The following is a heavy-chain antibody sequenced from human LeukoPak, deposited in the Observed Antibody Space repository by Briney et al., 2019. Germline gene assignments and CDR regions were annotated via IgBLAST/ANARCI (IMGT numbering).Heavy chain of an antibody. CDR2: ISSSGSSI. CDR3: AKNWAAGIYYYYYMDV. CDR1: GFTFSNYD. J-gene: IGHJ6*03. V-gene: IGHV3-48*03. Sequence: QTGGSLRLSCAASGFTFSNYDMNWVRQAPGKGLEWVSYISSSGSSIYYADSVKGRFTISRDNAKNSLYLQMNSLRAEDTAVYYCAKNWAAGIYYYYYMDVWGKGTTVTISS. D-gene: IGHD3-16*01.